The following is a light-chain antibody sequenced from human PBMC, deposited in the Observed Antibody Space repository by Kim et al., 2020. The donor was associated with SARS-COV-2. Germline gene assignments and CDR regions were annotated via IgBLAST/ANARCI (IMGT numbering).Light chain of an antibody. V-gene: IGKV1-6*02. CDR3: LQDYNYPWA. CDR1: QDIRKE. J-gene: IGKJ1*01. CDR2: AAS. Sequence: ASVGDTVSITCRASQDIRKELGWYQQRPGQAPNLLIYAASNLQSGVPSRFSGSGSGTNFTLTISSLQPGDIATYYCLQDYNYPWAFGQGTKVDIK.